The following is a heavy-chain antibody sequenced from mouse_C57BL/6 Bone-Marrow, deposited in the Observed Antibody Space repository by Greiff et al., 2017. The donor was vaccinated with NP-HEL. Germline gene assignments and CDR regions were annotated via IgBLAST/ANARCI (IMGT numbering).Heavy chain of an antibody. J-gene: IGHJ3*01. D-gene: IGHD1-1*01. CDR3: ARRGNYYGSSWGFAY. Sequence: VQLQQSGAELVKPGASVKISCKASGYAFSSYWMNWVKQRPGKGLEWIGQIYPGDGDTNSNGKFKGKATLTADKSSSTAYMQLSSLTSEDLAVYFCARRGNYYGSSWGFAYWGQGTLVTVSA. V-gene: IGHV1-80*01. CDR2: IYPGDGDT. CDR1: GYAFSSYW.